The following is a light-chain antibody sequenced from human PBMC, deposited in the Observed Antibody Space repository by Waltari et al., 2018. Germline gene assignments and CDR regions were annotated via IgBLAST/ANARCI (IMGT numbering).Light chain of an antibody. CDR1: SSDLRTVHC. CDR2: DVN. CDR3: SLYTTNTRV. V-gene: IGLV2-14*03. J-gene: IGLJ3*02. Sequence: QSSLTQPASVSGSPGQSITISCSRTSSDLRTVHCVSWYQQYPGKAPNLIIYDVNNRPSGVSDRFSGSTSGNTASLTISGLQAEDEADYYCSLYTTNTRVFGGGTKLTVL.